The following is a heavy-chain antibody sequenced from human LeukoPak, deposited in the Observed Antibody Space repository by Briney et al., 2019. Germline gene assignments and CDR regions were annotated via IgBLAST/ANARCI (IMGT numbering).Heavy chain of an antibody. Sequence: GGSLRLSCAASGFTFSSYAMHWVRQPPDKGLEWVTVISYDGTKKYYADSVKGRFTISRDNAKNTLYLQMNSLRAEDTAVYYCAKADYGSGRYYYYMDVWGKGTTVTISS. CDR2: ISYDGTKK. CDR3: AKADYGSGRYYYYMDV. J-gene: IGHJ6*03. D-gene: IGHD3-10*01. CDR1: GFTFSSYA. V-gene: IGHV3-30*04.